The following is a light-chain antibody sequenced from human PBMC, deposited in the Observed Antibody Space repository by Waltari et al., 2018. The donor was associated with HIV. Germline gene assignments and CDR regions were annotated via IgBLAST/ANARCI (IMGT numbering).Light chain of an antibody. Sequence: QSALTQPRSVSGSPGQSVTISCTGTSSDVGGYTFVPWYQQHPGKAPKLVISDVTKPPSGIPDRFSGSKSGNTASLTISGLQAEDEADYYCCSYSGSGTLYVFGTGTEVTVL. CDR1: SSDVGGYTF. V-gene: IGLV2-11*01. J-gene: IGLJ1*01. CDR2: DVT. CDR3: CSYSGSGTLYV.